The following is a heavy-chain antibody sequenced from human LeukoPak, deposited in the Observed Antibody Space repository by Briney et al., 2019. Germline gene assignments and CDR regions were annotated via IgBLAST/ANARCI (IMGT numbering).Heavy chain of an antibody. J-gene: IGHJ6*02. CDR2: ISPDGSSE. Sequence: LPGGSLRLSCAASGFTFSSYAMHWVRQAPGKGLEWVAVISPDGSSENYADSVRGRFTISRDNAKKTLYLQLNSLRPEDTAVYYCARCIVVIPVVRGGGYYGMDVWGQGTTVTVSS. D-gene: IGHD2-2*01. V-gene: IGHV3-30*04. CDR1: GFTFSSYA. CDR3: ARCIVVIPVVRGGGYYGMDV.